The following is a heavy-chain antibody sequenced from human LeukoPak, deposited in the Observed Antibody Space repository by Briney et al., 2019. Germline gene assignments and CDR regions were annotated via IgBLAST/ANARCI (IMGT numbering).Heavy chain of an antibody. CDR2: IYYSGST. Sequence: SETLSLTCAVYGGSFSGYYWSCICQPPGKGLEWIGSIYYSGSTYYNPSLKSRVTISVDTSKNQFSLKLNSVTATDTAVYYCARHYGPWGQGTLVTVSS. CDR1: GGSFSGYY. J-gene: IGHJ4*02. CDR3: ARHYGP. D-gene: IGHD3-16*01. V-gene: IGHV4-34*01.